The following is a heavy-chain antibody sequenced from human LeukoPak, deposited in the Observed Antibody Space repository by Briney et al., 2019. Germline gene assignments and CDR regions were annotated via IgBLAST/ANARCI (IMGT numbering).Heavy chain of an antibody. J-gene: IGHJ4*02. CDR2: INPNSGGT. D-gene: IGHD4-17*01. V-gene: IGHV1-2*06. Sequence: ASVKVSCKASRYTFTNYYLHWVRQAPGQGLEWMGRINPNSGGTKPAQKFLGRVTMTRDTSISTAYMELTRLTYDDTAVYYCARDQATVATPWVDYWGQGTLVTVSS. CDR1: RYTFTNYY. CDR3: ARDQATVATPWVDY.